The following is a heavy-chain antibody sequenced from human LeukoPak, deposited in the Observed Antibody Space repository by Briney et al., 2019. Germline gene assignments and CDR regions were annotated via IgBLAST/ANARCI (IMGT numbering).Heavy chain of an antibody. V-gene: IGHV3-21*01. D-gene: IGHD3-9*01. CDR1: GFTFSDYS. CDR3: ARDLLTGYYRTGNWFDP. Sequence: PGGSLRLSCAASGFTFSDYSMNWVRQAPGKGLEWVSSISSSSTYIHYAHSVKGQFTISRDNAKNSLYLQMNSLRAEDTALYYCARDLLTGYYRTGNWFDPWGLGTLVTVSS. J-gene: IGHJ5*02. CDR2: ISSSSTYI.